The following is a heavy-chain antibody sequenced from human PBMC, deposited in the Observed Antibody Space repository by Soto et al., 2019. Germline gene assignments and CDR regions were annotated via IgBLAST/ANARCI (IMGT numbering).Heavy chain of an antibody. CDR1: GFTFSSYA. V-gene: IGHV3-23*01. D-gene: IGHD6-6*01. CDR3: AKGIEYSSSPYYFDY. J-gene: IGHJ4*02. Sequence: GGSLRLSCAASGFTFSSYAMSWVRQAPGKGLEWVSAISGSGGSTYYADSVKGRFTISRDNSKNTLYLQMNSLRAEDTAVYYCAKGIEYSSSPYYFDYWGQGTLVTVSS. CDR2: ISGSGGST.